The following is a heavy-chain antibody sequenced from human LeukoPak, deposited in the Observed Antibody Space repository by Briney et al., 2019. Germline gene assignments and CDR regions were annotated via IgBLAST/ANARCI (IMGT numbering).Heavy chain of an antibody. D-gene: IGHD1-26*01. V-gene: IGHV4-4*07. J-gene: IGHJ4*02. CDR1: GGSISSYY. Sequence: SETLSLTCTVSGGSISSYYWSWIRQPAGKGLEWIGRIYTSGSTNYTPSLKRRVTMSVGTSKNQFSLKLSSVTAADTAVYYCAREGGWELLRTYFDYWGQGTLVTVSS. CDR3: AREGGWELLRTYFDY. CDR2: IYTSGST.